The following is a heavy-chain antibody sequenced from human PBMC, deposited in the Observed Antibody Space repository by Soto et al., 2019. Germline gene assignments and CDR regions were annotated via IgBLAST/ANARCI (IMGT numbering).Heavy chain of an antibody. Sequence: QITLKESGPTLVKPTQTLTLTCTFSGFSLSTSGVGVGWIRQPPGKALEWLALIYWDDDKRYSPSLKSRLTITKDTSKHQVVLTTTNMDPVDTATYYCAHNLQAAAGTSFDYWGQGTLVTVSS. CDR2: IYWDDDK. J-gene: IGHJ4*02. D-gene: IGHD6-13*01. CDR3: AHNLQAAAGTSFDY. V-gene: IGHV2-5*02. CDR1: GFSLSTSGVG.